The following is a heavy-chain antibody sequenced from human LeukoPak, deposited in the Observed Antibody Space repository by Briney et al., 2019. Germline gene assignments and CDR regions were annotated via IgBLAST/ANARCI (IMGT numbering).Heavy chain of an antibody. J-gene: IGHJ4*02. D-gene: IGHD5-12*01. CDR3: ARDRSGYSEYYFDY. Sequence: SETLSLTCTVSGGSTNTYCWSWIRQPAEKGLEWIGRIYPSGSTYYNPSLKSRVTISIDKSKNQFSLRLTSVTAADTAVYYCARDRSGYSEYYFDYWGQGSLATVSS. CDR2: IYPSGST. V-gene: IGHV4-4*07. CDR1: GGSTNTYC.